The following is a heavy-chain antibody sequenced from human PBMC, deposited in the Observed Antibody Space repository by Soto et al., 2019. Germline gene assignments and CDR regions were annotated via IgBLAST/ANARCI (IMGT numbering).Heavy chain of an antibody. D-gene: IGHD2-21*02. J-gene: IGHJ4*02. V-gene: IGHV3-33*05. CDR3: ARGGGLNQLLFGSDH. Sequence: QVQLVESGGGVVQSGGSLTLSCTVSGFFLSDYGMHWVRQAPGKGLEWVAATSYDGSSEYYSDSVKDRFTTSRDNSKNTVYLHMNRLRAEDKGLYYCARGGGLNQLLFGSDHWGQGTLVTVSS. CDR1: GFFLSDYG. CDR2: TSYDGSSE.